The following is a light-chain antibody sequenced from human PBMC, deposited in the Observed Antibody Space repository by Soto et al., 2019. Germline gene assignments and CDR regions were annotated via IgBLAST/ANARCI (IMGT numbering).Light chain of an antibody. J-gene: IGKJ5*01. CDR2: DAS. Sequence: EICLNQSPPTLSFSPGEKATPSCRASQSVSSYLAWYQQKPGQAPRLLIYDASNRATGIPARFSGSGSGTDFTLTISSLEPEDFAVYYCQQRSNWPLTFGQGTRLEIK. V-gene: IGKV3-11*01. CDR1: QSVSSY. CDR3: QQRSNWPLT.